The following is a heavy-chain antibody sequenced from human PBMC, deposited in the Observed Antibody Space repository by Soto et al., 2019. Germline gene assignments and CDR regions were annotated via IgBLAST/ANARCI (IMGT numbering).Heavy chain of an antibody. CDR3: AKDNYYGSGSHFDY. CDR2: ISWDGGST. Sequence: PGGSLRLSCAASGFTFDDYTMHWVRQAPGKGLEWVSLISWDGGSTYYADSVKGRFTISRDNSKNSLYLQMNSLRTEDTALYYCAKDNYYGSGSHFDYWGQGTLVTVSS. CDR1: GFTFDDYT. D-gene: IGHD3-10*01. J-gene: IGHJ4*02. V-gene: IGHV3-43*01.